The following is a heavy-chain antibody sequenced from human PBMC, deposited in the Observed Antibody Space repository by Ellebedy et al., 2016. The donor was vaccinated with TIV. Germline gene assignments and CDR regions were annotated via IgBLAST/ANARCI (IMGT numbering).Heavy chain of an antibody. Sequence: GGSLRLXCAASGFTFSSYAMNWVRQAPGKGLEWVSAISGSGSDTYYADSVKGRFTISRDNSKNTVYLQMNSLRADDTAVYYCAIDPYGARYFDYWGQGTLVTVSS. CDR3: AIDPYGARYFDY. V-gene: IGHV3-23*01. J-gene: IGHJ4*02. D-gene: IGHD4-17*01. CDR2: ISGSGSDT. CDR1: GFTFSSYA.